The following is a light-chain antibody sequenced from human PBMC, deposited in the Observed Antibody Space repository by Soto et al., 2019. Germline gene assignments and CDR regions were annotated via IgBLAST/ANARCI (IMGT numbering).Light chain of an antibody. CDR1: QSVSSRF. V-gene: IGKV3-20*01. CDR3: QHST. CDR2: GAS. Sequence: VWTQYTGTLSLSPGERATLSCRASQSVSSRFLDWYQQKPGQAPRVLIYGASSRATGVPDRFSGSGSGTDFTLTISRLEPEDFAVYYCQHSTFGGRTKVAI. J-gene: IGKJ4*01.